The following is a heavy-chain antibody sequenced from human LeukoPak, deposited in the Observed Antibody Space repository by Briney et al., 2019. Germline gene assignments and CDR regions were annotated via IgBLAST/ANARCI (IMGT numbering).Heavy chain of an antibody. CDR2: ISPSGDKT. CDR1: GYTFTNHY. Sequence: ASVKVSCKASGYTFTNHYMHWVRQAPGQGLEWLGLISPSGDKTWNAQKLQGRVTMTRDMSTSTDYLELSSLRSEDTAVYYCARDNSVGDYAWWFDPWGQGTLVTVSS. D-gene: IGHD1-26*01. J-gene: IGHJ5*02. CDR3: ARDNSVGDYAWWFDP. V-gene: IGHV1-46*01.